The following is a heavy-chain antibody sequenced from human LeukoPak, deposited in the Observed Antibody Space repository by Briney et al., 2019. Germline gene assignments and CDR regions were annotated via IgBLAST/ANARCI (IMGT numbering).Heavy chain of an antibody. CDR2: IGPTGANT. D-gene: IGHD1-14*01. CDR1: GLTFSTSG. J-gene: IGHJ4*02. V-gene: IGHV3-21*06. CDR3: ATETNCRHYDY. Sequence: PGGSLRLSCTASGLTFSTSGFNWVRQAPGKGLEWVASIGPTGANTYYADSIKGRFTISRDNANNFLYLQVNSLRAEDTAVYYCATETNCRHYDYWGQGTLLTVSS.